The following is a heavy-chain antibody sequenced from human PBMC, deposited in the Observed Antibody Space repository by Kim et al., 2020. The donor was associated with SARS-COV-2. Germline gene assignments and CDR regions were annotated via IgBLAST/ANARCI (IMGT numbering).Heavy chain of an antibody. CDR3: ARGTSFDGGWYFGGVDY. Sequence: SETLSLTCAVYGGSFSGYYWSWIRQPPGKGLEWIGEINHSGSTNYNPSLKSRVTISVDTSKNQFSLKLSSVTAADTAVYYCARGTSFDGGWYFGGVDYWGQGTLVTVSS. D-gene: IGHD6-19*01. V-gene: IGHV4-34*01. CDR2: INHSGST. J-gene: IGHJ4*02. CDR1: GGSFSGYY.